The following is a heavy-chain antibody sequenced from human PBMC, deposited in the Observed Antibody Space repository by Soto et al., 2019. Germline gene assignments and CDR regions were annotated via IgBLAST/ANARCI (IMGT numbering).Heavy chain of an antibody. J-gene: IGHJ4*02. CDR3: ARVRDLRAAGGIDY. CDR1: GFTFSSYW. V-gene: IGHV3-7*01. Sequence: GGSLRLSCAASGFTFSSYWMSWVRQAPGKGLEWVANIKQDGSEKYYVDSVKGRFTISRDNAKNSLYLQMNSLRAEDTAVYYCARVRDLRAAGGIDYWGQGTLVTVSS. D-gene: IGHD6-13*01. CDR2: IKQDGSEK.